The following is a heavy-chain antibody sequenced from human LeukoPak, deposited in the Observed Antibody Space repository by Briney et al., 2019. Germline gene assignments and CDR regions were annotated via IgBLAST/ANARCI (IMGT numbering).Heavy chain of an antibody. CDR3: ARDSLGYSSGWPNDY. CDR1: GFTFSSYS. CDR2: ISSSSSYI. D-gene: IGHD6-19*01. J-gene: IGHJ4*02. V-gene: IGHV3-21*01. Sequence: KSGGSLRLSCAASGFTFSSYSMNWVRQAPRKGLEWVSSISSSSSYIYYADSVKGGFTISRDNAKNSLYLQMNSLRAEDTAVYYCARDSLGYSSGWPNDYWGQGTLVSVSS.